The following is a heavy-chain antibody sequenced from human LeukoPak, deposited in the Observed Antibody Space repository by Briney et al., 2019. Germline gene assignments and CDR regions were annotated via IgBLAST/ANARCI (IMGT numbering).Heavy chain of an antibody. CDR3: ARRGSLAVAV. J-gene: IGHJ4*02. D-gene: IGHD6-19*01. V-gene: IGHV4-34*01. CDR2: INHSGST. CDR1: GGSFSGYY. Sequence: SETLSLTCAVYGGSFSGYYWSWIRQPPGKGLEWIGEINHSGSTNYNPSLKSRVTISVDTSKNQFSLKLSSVTAADTAVYYCARRGSLAVAVWGQGTLVTVSS.